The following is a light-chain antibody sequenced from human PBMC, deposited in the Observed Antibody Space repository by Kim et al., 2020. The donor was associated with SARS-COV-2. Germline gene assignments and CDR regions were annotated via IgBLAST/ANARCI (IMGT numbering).Light chain of an antibody. V-gene: IGKV1-6*01. CDR2: AAS. Sequence: GDRVTITCRASQDIRNDLGWYQQKPGKAPELLIYAASSLQSGVPSRFAGSGSGTDFTLTISSLQPEDFATYYCLQDYNYPYTFGQGTKLEI. CDR1: QDIRND. J-gene: IGKJ2*01. CDR3: LQDYNYPYT.